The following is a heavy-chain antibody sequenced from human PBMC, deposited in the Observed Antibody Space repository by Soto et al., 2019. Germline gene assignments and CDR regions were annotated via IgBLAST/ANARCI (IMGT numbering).Heavy chain of an antibody. CDR2: INSEGSDT. Sequence: EVQLVESGGGLFQPGGSLRLSCAASGFTFSTYGMHWVRQAPGKGLVWVSRINSEGSDTSYADSVKGRVTISRDNAKNPLYLHMNSLKAEDTAVYYCAGDPGAADTFDCWGQGTLVTVSS. D-gene: IGHD6-13*01. V-gene: IGHV3-74*01. CDR1: GFTFSTYG. J-gene: IGHJ4*02. CDR3: AGDPGAADTFDC.